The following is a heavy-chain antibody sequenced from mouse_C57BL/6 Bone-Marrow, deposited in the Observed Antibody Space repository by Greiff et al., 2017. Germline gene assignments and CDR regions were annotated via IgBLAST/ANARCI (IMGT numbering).Heavy chain of an antibody. CDR2: IWTGGGT. Sequence: VHLVESGPGLVAPSQSLSITCTVSGFSLTSYAISWVRQPPGKGLEWLGVIWTGGGTNYNSALKSRRSISTNNSKRQVFLKRNSLQTDDTARYDCARPYYYGSRYYWYFEVWGTGTTVTVSS. J-gene: IGHJ1*03. D-gene: IGHD1-1*01. V-gene: IGHV2-9-1*01. CDR1: GFSLTSYA. CDR3: ARPYYYGSRYYWYFEV.